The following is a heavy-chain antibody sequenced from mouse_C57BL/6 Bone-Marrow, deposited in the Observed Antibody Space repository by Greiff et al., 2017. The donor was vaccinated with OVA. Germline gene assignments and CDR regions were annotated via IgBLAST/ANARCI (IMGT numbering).Heavy chain of an antibody. J-gene: IGHJ2*01. CDR3: ARDQAMDDYDGYYFDY. Sequence: EVKLQESGPGLVKPSQSLSLTCSVTGYSITSGYYWNWIRQFPGNKLEWMGYISYDGSNNYNPSLKNRISITRDTSKNQFFLKLNSVTTEDTATYYCARDQAMDDYDGYYFDYWGQGTTLTVSS. D-gene: IGHD2-4*01. V-gene: IGHV3-6*01. CDR1: GYSITSGYY. CDR2: ISYDGSN.